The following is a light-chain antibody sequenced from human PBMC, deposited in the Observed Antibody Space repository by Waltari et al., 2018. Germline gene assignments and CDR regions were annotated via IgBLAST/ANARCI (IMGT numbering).Light chain of an antibody. Sequence: QAGLTQPPSVSKGLRQTATLTCTGHTKNVGDEGVYCLQQHQGHPPKVLSYRNTHRPSGISEKFSASRSGNTAYLTISGLQPEDEADYYCSAWDGSLNTWLFGGGTKLTVL. J-gene: IGLJ3*02. CDR2: RNT. CDR1: TKNVGDEG. CDR3: SAWDGSLNTWL. V-gene: IGLV10-54*04.